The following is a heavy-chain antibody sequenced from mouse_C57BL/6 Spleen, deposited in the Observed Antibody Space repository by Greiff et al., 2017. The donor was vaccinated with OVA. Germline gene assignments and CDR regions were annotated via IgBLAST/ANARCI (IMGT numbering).Heavy chain of an antibody. V-gene: IGHV10-1*01. CDR2: IRSKSNNYAT. CDR1: GFSFNTYA. J-gene: IGHJ2*01. CDR3: VRHRYEYYFDY. Sequence: EVKLQESGGGLVQPKGSLKLSCAASGFSFNTYAMNWVRQAPGKGLEWVARIRSKSNNYATYYADSVKDRFTISRDDSESMLYLQMNNLKTEDTAMYYGVRHRYEYYFDYWGQGTTLTVSS. D-gene: IGHD1-1*01.